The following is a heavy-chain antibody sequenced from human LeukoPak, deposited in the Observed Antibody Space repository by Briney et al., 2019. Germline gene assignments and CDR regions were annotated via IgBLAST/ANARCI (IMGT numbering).Heavy chain of an antibody. J-gene: IGHJ4*02. D-gene: IGHD1-1*01. CDR2: IDSTSSII. CDR1: GFTFSSYS. V-gene: IGHV3-48*02. CDR3: VRDLNWNLDF. Sequence: PGGSLRLSCAASGFTFSSYSMNWVRQAPGGGLEYISYIDSTSSIIYYADSVKGRFTISRDNAKNSLYLQMNSLRDEDTAVYYCVRDLNWNLDFWGQGTLVTVSS.